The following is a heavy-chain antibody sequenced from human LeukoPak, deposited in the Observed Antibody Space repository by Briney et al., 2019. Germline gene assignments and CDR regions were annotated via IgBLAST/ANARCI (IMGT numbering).Heavy chain of an antibody. Sequence: SETLSLTCTVSGGSISSSYYYWGWIRQPPGKGLEWIGSIYSSGSTYYNPSLKSRVTISVDTSKNQFSLKLSSVTAADTAVYYCAREAVEIGPFDIWGQGTVVTVSS. J-gene: IGHJ3*02. CDR1: GGSISSSYYY. CDR2: IYSSGST. V-gene: IGHV4-39*02. CDR3: AREAVEIGPFDI. D-gene: IGHD3-22*01.